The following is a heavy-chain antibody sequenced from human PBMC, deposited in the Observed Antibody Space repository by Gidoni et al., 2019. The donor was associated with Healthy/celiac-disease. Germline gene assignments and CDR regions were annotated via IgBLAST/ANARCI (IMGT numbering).Heavy chain of an antibody. CDR2: ISSNGGST. J-gene: IGHJ3*02. CDR3: ARDLGDGDYGDAFDI. D-gene: IGHD4-17*01. CDR1: GFPFSSYA. V-gene: IGHV3-64*01. Sequence: EVQLVESGGGLVQPGGSLRLSCAAPGFPFSSYAMHWVRQAPGKGLEYVSAISSNGGSTYYANSVKGRFTISRDNSKNTLYLQMGSLRAEDMAVYYCARDLGDGDYGDAFDIWGQGTMVTVSS.